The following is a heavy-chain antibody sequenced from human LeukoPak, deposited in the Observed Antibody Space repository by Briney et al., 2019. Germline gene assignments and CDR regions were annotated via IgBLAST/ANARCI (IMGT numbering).Heavy chain of an antibody. CDR1: GGTFSSYA. D-gene: IGHD1-26*01. CDR2: IIPIFGTA. CDR3: ARDGIVGATPYYYYGMDV. J-gene: IGHJ6*02. V-gene: IGHV1-69*13. Sequence: SVKVSCKASGGTFSSYAISWVRQAPGQGLEWMGGIIPIFGTANYAQKFQGRVTITADESTSTVYMELSSLRSEDTAVYYCARDGIVGATPYYYYGMDVWGQGTTVTVSS.